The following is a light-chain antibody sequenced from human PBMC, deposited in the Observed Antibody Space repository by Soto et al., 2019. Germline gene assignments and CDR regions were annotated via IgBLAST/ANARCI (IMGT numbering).Light chain of an antibody. Sequence: EIVLTQSPGTLSLSPGERATLSCRASQSVSSSYLAWYQQRPGQAPRLLIYDASYRATDIPPRFSGSGYGTDFTLTISSLEPEDFAVYYCQQRRSWPPTITFGQGPRREIK. CDR3: QQRRSWPPTIT. J-gene: IGKJ5*01. CDR2: DAS. V-gene: IGKV3-11*01. CDR1: QSVSSSY.